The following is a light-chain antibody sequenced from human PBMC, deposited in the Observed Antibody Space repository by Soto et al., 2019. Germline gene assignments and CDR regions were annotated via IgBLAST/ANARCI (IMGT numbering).Light chain of an antibody. CDR3: QQYDNWPPLT. V-gene: IGKV3-15*01. CDR1: QSVSSN. J-gene: IGKJ4*01. Sequence: IVMTQSPATLSVSPGERATLSSRARQSVSSNFACYQQKPRQAPWPLIYGASTRATGTPARFSGSVSGTEFALTISSVQSEDFAVYYCQQYDNWPPLTFGGGTKVEIK. CDR2: GAS.